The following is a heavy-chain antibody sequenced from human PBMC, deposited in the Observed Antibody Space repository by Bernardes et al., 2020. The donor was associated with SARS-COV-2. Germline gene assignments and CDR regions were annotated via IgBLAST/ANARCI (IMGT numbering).Heavy chain of an antibody. J-gene: IGHJ4*02. V-gene: IGHV2-26*01. CDR2: IFSNGER. CDR3: ARIYRYYHDGSGYYYNDY. D-gene: IGHD3-22*01. Sequence: SGPTLVKPTETLTLTCTVSGFSLSDAKMGVTWVRQPPGKALEWLAHIFSNGERSYSTSLKTRLTISKDTSNSQVVLSMTNMDPVDTATYYCARIYRYYHDGSGYYYNDYWGQGTLVPVSS. CDR1: GFSLSDAKMG.